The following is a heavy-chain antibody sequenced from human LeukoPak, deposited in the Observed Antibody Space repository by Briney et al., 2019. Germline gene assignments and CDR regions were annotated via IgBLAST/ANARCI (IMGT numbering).Heavy chain of an antibody. CDR3: ARDKRVAVAGTYIYYYMDV. CDR2: IYISGSGST. V-gene: IGHV4-4*07. J-gene: IGHJ6*03. D-gene: IGHD6-19*01. Sequence: SETLSLTCTVSGGSISSYYWSCIRQLAGKGLEWIGRIYISGSGSTNYNPSLKSRVTMSVDTSKNQFSLKLSSVTAADTAVYYCARDKRVAVAGTYIYYYMDVWGNGTTVTISS. CDR1: GGSISSYY.